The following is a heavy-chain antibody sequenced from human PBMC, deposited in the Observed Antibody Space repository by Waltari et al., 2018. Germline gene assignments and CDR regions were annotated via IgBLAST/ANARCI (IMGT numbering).Heavy chain of an antibody. CDR2: INSDGSST. CDR3: ARDGVKKQLVLHYGMDV. D-gene: IGHD6-13*01. Sequence: EVQLVESGGGLVQPGGSLGLSFAASGFPFSSYLIPLVRPGPGKGLVWVSRINSDGSSTSYADSVKGRFTISRDNAKNTLYLQMNSLRAEDTAVYYCARDGVKKQLVLHYGMDVWGQGTTVTVSS. CDR1: GFPFSSYL. J-gene: IGHJ6*02. V-gene: IGHV3-74*01.